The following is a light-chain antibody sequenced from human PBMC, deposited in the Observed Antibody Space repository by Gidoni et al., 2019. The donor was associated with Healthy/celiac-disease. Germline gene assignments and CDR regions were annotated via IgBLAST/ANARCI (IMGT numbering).Light chain of an antibody. CDR1: HIGSKS. J-gene: IGLJ2*01. Sequence: SYVLTQPPSVSVAPGKTARITCGGNHIGSKSVHWYQQKPGQAPVLVIYYESDRPSGIPERFSGSNSGNTATLTISRVAAGDEADDYCQVWDSKKVFGGGTKLTVL. CDR3: QVWDSKKV. V-gene: IGLV3-21*04. CDR2: YES.